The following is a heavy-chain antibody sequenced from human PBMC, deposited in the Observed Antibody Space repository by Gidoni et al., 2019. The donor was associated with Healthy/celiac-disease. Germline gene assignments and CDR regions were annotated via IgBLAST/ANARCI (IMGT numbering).Heavy chain of an antibody. Sequence: FSGYFWSWIRQPPGKGLEWIGEINHSGSTNYNPSLKSRVTISVDTSKNQFSLKLSSVTAADTAVYYCARDGRGYSYGRIFDFWGQGTLVTVSS. CDR3: ARDGRGYSYGRIFDF. CDR1: FSGYF. V-gene: IGHV4-34*01. D-gene: IGHD5-18*01. CDR2: INHSGST. J-gene: IGHJ4*02.